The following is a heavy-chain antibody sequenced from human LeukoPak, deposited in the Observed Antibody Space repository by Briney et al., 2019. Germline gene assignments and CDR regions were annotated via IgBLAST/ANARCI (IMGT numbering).Heavy chain of an antibody. D-gene: IGHD3-16*01. CDR2: IDNDWGST. CDR1: GFTFHSYW. Sequence: GGSLRLSCGASGFTFHSYWMHWLRHAPGKGLVWVSRIDNDWGSTTYADSVKGRFTISRDNAKNTLYLQMNSVRAEDTAVYYCARSSFPYYFDYWGQGTLVTVSS. J-gene: IGHJ4*02. CDR3: ARSSFPYYFDY. V-gene: IGHV3-74*01.